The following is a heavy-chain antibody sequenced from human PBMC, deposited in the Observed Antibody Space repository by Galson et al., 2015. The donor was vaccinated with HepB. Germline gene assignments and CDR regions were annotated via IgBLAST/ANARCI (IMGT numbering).Heavy chain of an antibody. CDR3: ARSLGYCSSTSCFRDWFDP. V-gene: IGHV5-51*03. D-gene: IGHD2-2*01. CDR1: GYSFTSYW. CDR2: IYPGDSDT. Sequence: QSGAEVKKPGESLKISCKGSGYSFTSYWIGWVRQMPGKGLEWMGIIYPGDSDTRYSPSFQGQVTISADKSISTAYLQWSSLKASDTAMYYCARSLGYCSSTSCFRDWFDPWGQGTLVTVSS. J-gene: IGHJ5*02.